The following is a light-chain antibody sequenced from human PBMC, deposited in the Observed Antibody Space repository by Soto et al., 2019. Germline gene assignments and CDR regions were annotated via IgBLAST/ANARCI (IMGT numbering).Light chain of an antibody. CDR2: GNN. CDR3: QSFDSSLSGYV. J-gene: IGLJ1*01. CDR1: SSNIGAGYD. Sequence: QSALTQPPSVSGAPLQRVTISCTGSSSNIGAGYDVHWYQQLPGTAPKLLIYGNNNRPSGVPDRFSGSKSGTSASLAITGLQAEDEADYYCQSFDSSLSGYVFGTGTKVTVL. V-gene: IGLV1-40*01.